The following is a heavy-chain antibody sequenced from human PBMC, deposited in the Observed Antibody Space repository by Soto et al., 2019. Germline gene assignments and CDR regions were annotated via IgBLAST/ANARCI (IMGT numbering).Heavy chain of an antibody. D-gene: IGHD6-13*01. CDR3: ARGEGIAAAGDWSDP. Sequence: ASVKVSCKVSGYTFTGYYMHWVRQAPGQGLEWMGWINPNSGGTNYAQKFQGGVTMTRDTSISTAYMELSRLRSDDTAVYYCARGEGIAAAGDWSDPWGKGTLVTVSS. CDR2: INPNSGGT. V-gene: IGHV1-2*02. J-gene: IGHJ5*02. CDR1: GYTFTGYY.